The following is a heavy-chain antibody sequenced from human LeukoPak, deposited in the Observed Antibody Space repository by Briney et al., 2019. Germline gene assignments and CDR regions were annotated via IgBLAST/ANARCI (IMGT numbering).Heavy chain of an antibody. D-gene: IGHD4-17*01. V-gene: IGHV4-4*07. J-gene: IGHJ4*02. CDR1: GDSINSYY. CDR3: ARDNGDPPLDS. CDR2: FYPSGST. Sequence: SETLSLTCSVSGDSINSYYWSWIRQPAGRGLQWIGRFYPSGSTNYNPSLKSRVTMSVDTSNNQFSLNLTSVTAADTAVYYCARDNGDPPLDSWGQGTLVTVSS.